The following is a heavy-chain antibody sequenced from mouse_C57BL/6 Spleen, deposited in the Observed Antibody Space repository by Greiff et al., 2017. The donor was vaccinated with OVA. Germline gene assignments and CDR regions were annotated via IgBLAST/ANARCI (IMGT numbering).Heavy chain of an antibody. CDR1: GYTFTSYW. Sequence: QVQLKQPGAELVMPGASVKLSCKASGYTFTSYWMHWVKQRPGQGLEWIGEIDPSDSYTNYNQKFKGKSTLTVDKSSSTAYMQLSSLTSEDSAVYYCARGGTTVPGKYYFDYWGQGTTLTVSS. CDR2: IDPSDSYT. CDR3: ARGGTTVPGKYYFDY. J-gene: IGHJ2*01. V-gene: IGHV1-69*01. D-gene: IGHD1-1*01.